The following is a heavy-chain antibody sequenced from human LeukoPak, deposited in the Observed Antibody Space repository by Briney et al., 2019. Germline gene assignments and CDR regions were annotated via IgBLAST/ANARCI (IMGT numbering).Heavy chain of an antibody. Sequence: GASVKVSCKASGGTFSSYAISWVRQAPGQGLEWMGGIIPIFGTANYAQKFQGRVTITADESTSTAYMELSSLRSEDTAVYYCARDGTPDGVVTHFGYWGQGTLVTVSS. CDR3: ARDGTPDGVVTHFGY. J-gene: IGHJ4*02. D-gene: IGHD3-3*01. CDR2: IIPIFGTA. V-gene: IGHV1-69*13. CDR1: GGTFSSYA.